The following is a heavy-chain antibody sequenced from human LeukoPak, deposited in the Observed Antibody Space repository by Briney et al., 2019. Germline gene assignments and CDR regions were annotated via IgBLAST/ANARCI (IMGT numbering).Heavy chain of an antibody. CDR3: AKGSFDV. CDR2: INTGKTT. Sequence: PGGSLRLSCAVSGFTFSSYAMSWVRQAPGRGLEWVSCINTGKTTFYADSVKGRFTISRDNSNLYLHMTSLRDEDTALYYCAKGSFDVWGQGTVVIVSS. V-gene: IGHV3-23*05. CDR1: GFTFSSYA. J-gene: IGHJ3*01.